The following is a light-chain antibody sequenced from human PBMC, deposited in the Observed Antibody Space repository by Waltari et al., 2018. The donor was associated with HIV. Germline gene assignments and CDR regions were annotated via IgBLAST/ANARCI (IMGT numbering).Light chain of an antibody. CDR1: QSLSSN. Sequence: EIVMTQSPATLSVSPGERATLSCRASQSLSSNLAWYQKKPGQAPRLLIYGASSGSGTEFTLTISSLQSEDFAVYYCQQYNNWPWTFGQGTEVEIK. V-gene: IGKV3-15*01. J-gene: IGKJ1*01. CDR3: QQYNNWPWT. CDR2: GAS.